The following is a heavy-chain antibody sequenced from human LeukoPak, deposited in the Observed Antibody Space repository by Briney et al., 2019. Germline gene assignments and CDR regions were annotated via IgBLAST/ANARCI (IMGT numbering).Heavy chain of an antibody. D-gene: IGHD3-9*01. Sequence: GGSLRLSCAASGFTLSNYWMHWVRQAPGKGLVWVSRIKGDGRHTIYADSVKGRFTISRDNAKNTLYLQMRSLRAADTDVYYCVRDWDHFDFDSWGQGTLVTVSS. V-gene: IGHV3-74*01. J-gene: IGHJ5*01. CDR3: VRDWDHFDFDS. CDR2: IKGDGRHT. CDR1: GFTLSNYW.